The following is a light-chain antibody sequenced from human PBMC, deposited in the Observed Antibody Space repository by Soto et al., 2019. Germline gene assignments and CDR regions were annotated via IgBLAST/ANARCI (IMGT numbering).Light chain of an antibody. J-gene: IGKJ4*01. V-gene: IGKV2-30*02. Sequence: VVMTQSPLYMPLTLGQPTSLSCRSSQSFVHSDGNTYLNWFQQRPGQSPRRLIYKVSNRDSGVPDRFSGSGSGTEFTLTISSLQPEDFATYYCLQHNSYPLTVGGGNKVDIK. CDR3: LQHNSYPLT. CDR1: QSFVHSDGNTY. CDR2: KVS.